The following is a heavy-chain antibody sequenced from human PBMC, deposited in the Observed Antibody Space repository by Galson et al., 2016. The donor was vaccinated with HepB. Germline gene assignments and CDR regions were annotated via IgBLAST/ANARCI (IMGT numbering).Heavy chain of an antibody. J-gene: IGHJ6*02. Sequence: SVKVSCKASGYTFTSYVIHWVRQAPGQRLEWMGWITPGNANTKSSQKFQGRVTITRDTSANTAYMELSSLRSEDTAVYYCARERVPAAKISYYYGMDVWGQGTTVTVSS. CDR2: ITPGNANT. CDR1: GYTFTSYV. CDR3: ARERVPAAKISYYYGMDV. D-gene: IGHD2-2*01. V-gene: IGHV1-3*01.